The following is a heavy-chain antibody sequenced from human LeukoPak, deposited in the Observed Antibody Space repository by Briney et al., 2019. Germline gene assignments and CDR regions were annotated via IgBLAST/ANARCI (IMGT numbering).Heavy chain of an antibody. CDR1: GFTLTDYY. V-gene: IGHV3-11*05. Sequence: PVGSLRLSRADSGFTLTDYYMSSIRQAPREGLERVSYICSSISYTNYADSEKGRFTISRDNAKNSLYLQMNSLRAEDTAVYYCARGRDPIIAVAGTLDYWGQGTLVTVSS. J-gene: IGHJ4*02. CDR3: ARGRDPIIAVAGTLDY. CDR2: ICSSISYT. D-gene: IGHD6-19*01.